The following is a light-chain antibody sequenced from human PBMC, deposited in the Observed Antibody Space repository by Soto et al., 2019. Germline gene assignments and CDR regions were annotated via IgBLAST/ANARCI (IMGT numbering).Light chain of an antibody. CDR1: QSIRSW. CDR3: HQRQSWPRT. Sequence: GARVTITCRASQSIRSWLAWYQQKPGRAPTLLIYKASSLQRGVPSRFSGSGSETDFTLTISDVEPEDFAAYYCHQRQSWPRTCGQGTKGDIK. CDR2: KAS. V-gene: IGKV1-5*03. J-gene: IGKJ1*01.